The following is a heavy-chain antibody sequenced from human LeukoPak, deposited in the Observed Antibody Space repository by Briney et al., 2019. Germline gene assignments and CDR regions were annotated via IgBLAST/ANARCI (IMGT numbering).Heavy chain of an antibody. Sequence: GGSLRLSCAASGFTFSSYWMSWVRQAPGKGLEWVANIQQDGSEKYYVDSVKGRFTISRDNAENSLYLQMNSLRAEDTAVHYCARVADYYGSGSYMDLFDYWGQGTLVTVSS. V-gene: IGHV3-7*01. CDR3: ARVADYYGSGSYMDLFDY. CDR1: GFTFSSYW. D-gene: IGHD3-10*01. J-gene: IGHJ4*02. CDR2: IQQDGSEK.